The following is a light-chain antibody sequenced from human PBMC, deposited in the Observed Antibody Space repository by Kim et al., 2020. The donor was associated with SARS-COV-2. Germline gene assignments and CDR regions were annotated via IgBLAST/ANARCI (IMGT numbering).Light chain of an antibody. J-gene: IGLJ3*02. CDR2: LNSDGSH. CDR1: SGHSTYA. V-gene: IGLV4-69*01. CDR3: QAWAHDVV. Sequence: QPVLTQSPSASASLGASVKLTCTLSSGHSTYAIAWHQQQPEKGPRYLMKLNSDGSHSKGDGLPDRFSGSSSGAERYLTISSLQSEDEADYCCQAWAHDVVFGAGTKVTVL.